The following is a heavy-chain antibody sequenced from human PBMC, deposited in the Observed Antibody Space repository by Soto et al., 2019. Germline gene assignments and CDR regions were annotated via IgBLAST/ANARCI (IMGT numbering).Heavy chain of an antibody. D-gene: IGHD2-2*01. Sequence: QVQLVQSGAAVKKPGASVKVSCMASGYTFTSHDINWVRQAAGQGLEWMGWMNPDSGDAGFAQKFKGRVTMTRNTSITTAYMEMDSLRSEDTAVYYCTRASPTSPNW. J-gene: IGHJ5*01. CDR2: MNPDSGDA. CDR3: TRASPTSPNW. V-gene: IGHV1-8*01. CDR1: GYTFTSHD.